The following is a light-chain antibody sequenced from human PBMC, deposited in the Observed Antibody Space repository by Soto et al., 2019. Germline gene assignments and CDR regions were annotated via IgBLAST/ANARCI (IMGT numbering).Light chain of an antibody. V-gene: IGLV2-8*01. J-gene: IGLJ1*01. Sequence: QSVLTQPPSASGSLGQSVTISCTGTNSDVGAYNYVSWYQQHPGKAPKLMIYEVSKRPSGVPDRFSGSKSGNTASLTVSGLQAEDEADYYCSSYAGSNKSVFGTGTKVTVL. CDR2: EVS. CDR1: NSDVGAYNY. CDR3: SSYAGSNKSV.